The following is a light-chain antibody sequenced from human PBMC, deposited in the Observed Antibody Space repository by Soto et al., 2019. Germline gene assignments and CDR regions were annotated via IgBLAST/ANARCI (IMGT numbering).Light chain of an antibody. V-gene: IGLV1-51*01. CDR1: ISNIGGNT. J-gene: IGLJ3*02. CDR2: DND. Sequence: QSVLTQPPSASGTPGQRVTISCSGSISNIGGNTVNWYQQVPGTAPKLLIYDNDKRPSGIPDRFSASKSGTSATLGITGLQTGDEADYYCEAWDSSLSAGVFGGGTKVTVL. CDR3: EAWDSSLSAGV.